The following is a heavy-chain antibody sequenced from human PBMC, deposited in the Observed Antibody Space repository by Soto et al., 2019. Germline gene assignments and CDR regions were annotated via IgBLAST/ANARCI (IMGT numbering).Heavy chain of an antibody. CDR3: ARSSARYDSSGYRWECWFDP. J-gene: IGHJ5*02. V-gene: IGHV1-69*01. Sequence: QVQLVQSGAEVKKPGSSVKVSCKASGGTFSSYAISWVRQAPGQGLEWMGGIIPIFGTANYAQKFQGRVTITADESTSTAYMELSSLRSEDTAVYYCARSSARYDSSGYRWECWFDPWGQGTLVTVSS. D-gene: IGHD3-22*01. CDR2: IIPIFGTA. CDR1: GGTFSSYA.